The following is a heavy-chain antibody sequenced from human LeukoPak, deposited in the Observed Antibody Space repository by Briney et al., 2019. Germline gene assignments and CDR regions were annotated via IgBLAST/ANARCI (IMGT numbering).Heavy chain of an antibody. CDR3: AKGGQNYDFWRFDY. V-gene: IGHV3-23*01. J-gene: IGHJ4*02. CDR1: GFTFSTYS. D-gene: IGHD3-3*01. Sequence: GGSLRLSCEASGFTFSTYSMNWVRQAPGKGLEWVSSISGSGGSTYYADSVKGLFSISRDNSKNTLDLQMTGLRAEDTALYYCAKGGQNYDFWRFDYWGQGTLVTVSS. CDR2: ISGSGGST.